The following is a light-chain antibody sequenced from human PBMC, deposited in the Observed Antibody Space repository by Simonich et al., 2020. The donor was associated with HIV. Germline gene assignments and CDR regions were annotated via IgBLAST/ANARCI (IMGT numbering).Light chain of an antibody. CDR2: WAS. V-gene: IGKV4-1*01. J-gene: IGKJ1*01. CDR3: QQYYSTPRT. CDR1: QSVLYSSNNKKY. Sequence: DIVMTQSPDSLAVSLGERATINCKSSQSVLYSSNNKKYLAWYQQKPGQPPKLLIYWASTRESGVPERLSGSGSGTDFTLTISSLQAEDVAVYYCQQYYSTPRTFGQGTKVEIK.